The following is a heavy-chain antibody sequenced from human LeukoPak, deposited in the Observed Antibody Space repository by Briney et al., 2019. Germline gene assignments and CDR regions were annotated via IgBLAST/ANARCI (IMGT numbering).Heavy chain of an antibody. Sequence: GGSLRLSCAASGFTFSSYGMHWVRQAPGKGLEWVAFIRYDGSNKYYADSVKGRFTISRDNSKNTLYLQMNSLRAEDTAVYYCAKDKRYYGSGSSGNHENWGQGTLVTVSS. CDR3: AKDKRYYGSGSSGNHEN. V-gene: IGHV3-30*02. CDR1: GFTFSSYG. J-gene: IGHJ4*02. CDR2: IRYDGSNK. D-gene: IGHD3-10*01.